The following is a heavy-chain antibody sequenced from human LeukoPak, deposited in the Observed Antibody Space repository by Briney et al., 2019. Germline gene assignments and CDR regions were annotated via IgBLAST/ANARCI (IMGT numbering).Heavy chain of an antibody. CDR2: INPNSGGT. Sequence: ASVTVSCKASGYTFTGYYMHWVRQTTGQGLEWMGRINPNSGGTNYAQKFQGRVTMTRDTSISTAYMELSRLSSDDTAVYYCARVHFLESDYWGQGTLVTVSS. J-gene: IGHJ4*02. CDR3: ARVHFLESDY. V-gene: IGHV1-2*06. CDR1: GYTFTGYY. D-gene: IGHD3-3*01.